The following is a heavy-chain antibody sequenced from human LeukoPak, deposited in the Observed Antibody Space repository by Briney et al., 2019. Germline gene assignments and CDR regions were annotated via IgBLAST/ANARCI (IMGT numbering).Heavy chain of an antibody. CDR1: GFTFITYA. CDR3: ARDGSPPE. V-gene: IGHV3-30*04. Sequence: GRSLRLSCAASGFTFITYAMHWVRQAPGKGLEWVAVISSDGRNKIYADSVKGRFTISRDNSQNTLFLQMNSLRTEDTAVYYCARDGSPPEWGQGTLVTVSS. J-gene: IGHJ4*02. D-gene: IGHD2-15*01. CDR2: ISSDGRNK.